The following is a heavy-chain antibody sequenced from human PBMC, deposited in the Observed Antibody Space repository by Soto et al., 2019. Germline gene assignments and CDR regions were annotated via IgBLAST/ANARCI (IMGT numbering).Heavy chain of an antibody. CDR1: GYTFTSYG. V-gene: IGHV1-18*04. J-gene: IGHJ3*02. D-gene: IGHD2-15*01. CDR2: ISAYNGNT. CDR3: ARESDIVVVVAATPQDAFDI. Sequence: ASVKVSCKASGYTFTSYGISWVRQAPGQGLEWMGWISAYNGNTNYAQKLQGRVTMTTDTSTSTAYMELRSLRSDDTAVYYCARESDIVVVVAATPQDAFDIWGQGTMVTVS.